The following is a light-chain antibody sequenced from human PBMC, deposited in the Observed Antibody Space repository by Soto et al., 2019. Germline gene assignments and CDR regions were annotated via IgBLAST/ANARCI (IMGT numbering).Light chain of an antibody. CDR2: EVS. CDR3: CSFTSNSTWV. CDR1: SSDAGGYNY. Sequence: QSALTQPASVSGSPGQSITISCTATSSDAGGYNYVSWYQQYPDKAPKLMIYEVSNRLSGVSDRFSGSKSGNTASLTISGLQAEDEADYYCCSFTSNSTWVFGGGTQLTVL. J-gene: IGLJ3*02. V-gene: IGLV2-14*01.